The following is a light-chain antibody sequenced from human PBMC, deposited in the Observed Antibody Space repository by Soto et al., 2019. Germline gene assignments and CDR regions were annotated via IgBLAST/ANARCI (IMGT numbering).Light chain of an antibody. CDR3: CSYAGSSTWV. J-gene: IGLJ3*02. V-gene: IGLV2-23*02. CDR2: EVN. Sequence: QSALTQPASASGSPGQSVTISCTGTSSDVGSYNLVSWYQQHPGKAPKVMIYEVNKRPSGVSNRFSGSKSGNTASLTISGLQAEDEADYYCCSYAGSSTWVFGGGTKLTV. CDR1: SSDVGSYNL.